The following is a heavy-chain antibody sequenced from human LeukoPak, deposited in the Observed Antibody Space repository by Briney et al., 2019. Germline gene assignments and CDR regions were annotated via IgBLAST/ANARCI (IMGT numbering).Heavy chain of an antibody. J-gene: IGHJ4*02. V-gene: IGHV3-23*01. CDR2: ISGSGGST. D-gene: IGHD4-17*01. CDR3: AKGGASVTRYVDY. CDR1: GFTFSTYG. Sequence: GGSLRLSCAASGFTFSTYGMSWVRQAPGKGLEWVSAISGSGGSTYYADSVKGRFTISRDNSKNTLYLQMNSLRPEDTAVYYCAKGGASVTRYVDYWGQGTLVTVSS.